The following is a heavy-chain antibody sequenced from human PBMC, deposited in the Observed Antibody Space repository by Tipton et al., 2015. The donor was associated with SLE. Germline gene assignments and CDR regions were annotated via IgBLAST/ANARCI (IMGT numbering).Heavy chain of an antibody. Sequence: GSLRLSCAASGFTFSNYWMTWVRQAPGKGLEWVANINEDGSEKSYVDSVKGRFTISRDNAKDSLYLQMNSLRDEDTAVYYCARNSPPMYDSGTFFDYFDFWGQGTLVTVSS. J-gene: IGHJ4*02. CDR3: ARNSPPMYDSGTFFDYFDF. D-gene: IGHD3-22*01. CDR2: INEDGSEK. CDR1: GFTFSNYW. V-gene: IGHV3-7*01.